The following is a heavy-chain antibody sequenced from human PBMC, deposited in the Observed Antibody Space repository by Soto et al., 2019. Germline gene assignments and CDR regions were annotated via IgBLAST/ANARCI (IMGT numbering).Heavy chain of an antibody. D-gene: IGHD7-27*01. CDR2: INHSGST. V-gene: IGHV4-34*01. CDR1: GGSFSGYY. Sequence: SETLSLTCAVYGGSFSGYYWSWIRQPPGKGLEWIGEINHSGSTNYNPSLKGRVTISVDTSKNQFSLKLSSVTAADTAVYYCARVLRSGDDYFDYWGQGTLVTVSS. CDR3: ARVLRSGDDYFDY. J-gene: IGHJ4*02.